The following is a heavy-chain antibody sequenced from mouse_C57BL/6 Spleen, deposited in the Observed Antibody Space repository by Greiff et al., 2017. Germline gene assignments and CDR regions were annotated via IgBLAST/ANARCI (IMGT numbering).Heavy chain of an antibody. CDR3: AREWLTGDMDD. D-gene: IGHD4-1*01. CDR1: GFTFSDYA. J-gene: IGHJ4*01. Sequence: EVMLVESGGGLVKPGGSLKLSCAASGFTFSDYAMHWVRQAPEKGLEWVAYISSGSSTIYYADTVKGRFTFSRYNDKNTMFLEMNSLRSEDTAMYYCAREWLTGDMDDWGRGASVTVSS. V-gene: IGHV5-17*01. CDR2: ISSGSSTI.